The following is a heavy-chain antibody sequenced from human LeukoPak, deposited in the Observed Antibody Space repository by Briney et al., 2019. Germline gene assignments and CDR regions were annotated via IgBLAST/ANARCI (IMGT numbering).Heavy chain of an antibody. CDR2: ITGSGGNT. J-gene: IGHJ4*02. CDR1: GFILSSYS. CDR3: VKGDFDY. V-gene: IGHV3-23*01. Sequence: GGSLRLSCAASGFILSSYSMSWVRQAPGKGLEWVSVITGSGGNTYYADSVKGRFTISKDNSKNTVYLQMSSLRAEDTAVYYCVKGDFDYWGQGTLVTVSS.